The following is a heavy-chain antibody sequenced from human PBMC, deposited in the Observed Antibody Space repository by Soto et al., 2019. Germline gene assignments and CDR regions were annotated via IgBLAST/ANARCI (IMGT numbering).Heavy chain of an antibody. Sequence: SETLSLTCTFSGGSISSGGYYLSWIRQHPGKGLEWIGYIYYSGSTYYNPSLKSRVTISVDTSKNQFSLKLSSVTAADTAVYYCARDRDFWSGHWYFDLWGRGTLLTVSS. J-gene: IGHJ2*01. D-gene: IGHD3-3*01. V-gene: IGHV4-31*03. CDR2: IYYSGST. CDR1: GGSISSGGYY. CDR3: ARDRDFWSGHWYFDL.